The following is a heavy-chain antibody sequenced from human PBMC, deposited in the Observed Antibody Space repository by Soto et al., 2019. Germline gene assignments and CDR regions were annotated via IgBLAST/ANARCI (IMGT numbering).Heavy chain of an antibody. Sequence: QVQLVQSGAEVKKPGASVKVSCKASGYSFITSYYMHWVRQAPGQGLEWMGIINTTGSITKYSQRLQGRLTMTRDTSTSTDYMELTTLTSEDTAVYFCARDTGYDHDAFDIWGQGTMVTVSS. CDR1: GYSFITSYY. CDR2: INTTGSIT. V-gene: IGHV1-46*04. CDR3: ARDTGYDHDAFDI. D-gene: IGHD5-12*01. J-gene: IGHJ3*02.